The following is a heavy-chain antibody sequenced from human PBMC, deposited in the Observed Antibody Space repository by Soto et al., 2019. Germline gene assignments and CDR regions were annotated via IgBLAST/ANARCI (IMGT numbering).Heavy chain of an antibody. D-gene: IGHD3-9*01. CDR1: GFTFSSYS. V-gene: IGHV3-21*01. CDR2: ISSSSSYI. Sequence: GGSLRLSCAASGFTFSSYSMNWVRQAPGKGLEWVSSISSSSSYIYYADPVKGRFTISRDNAKNSLYLQMNSLRAEDTAVYYCARNYDILTGLNYFDYWGQGTLVTVSS. J-gene: IGHJ4*02. CDR3: ARNYDILTGLNYFDY.